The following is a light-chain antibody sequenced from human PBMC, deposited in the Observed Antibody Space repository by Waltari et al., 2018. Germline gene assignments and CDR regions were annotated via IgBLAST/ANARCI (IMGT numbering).Light chain of an antibody. J-gene: IGLJ3*02. CDR2: EVT. CDR3: SSITGSSTWV. CDR1: SDDIASYNR. V-gene: IGLV2-18*02. Sequence: QSALTQPPSVSGSPGHSVTLSCTGTSDDIASYNRVSWYQQPPGTAPRLIIYEVTYRPLGVPVRFSGSKSGNTASLTISGLQAQDEADYYCSSITGSSTWVFGGGTKLTVL.